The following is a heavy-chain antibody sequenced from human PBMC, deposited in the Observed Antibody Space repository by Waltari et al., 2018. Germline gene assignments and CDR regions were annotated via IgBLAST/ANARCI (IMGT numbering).Heavy chain of an antibody. CDR1: EYTLTELS. CDR3: ATPHSRRCSGGSCYKEFDY. J-gene: IGHJ4*02. Sequence: QVQLVQSGPEVKKPGASVTVSCKVSEYTLTELSMHWVRQAPGEGLEWMGGFDLEDGEIIYAQKFQGRVTMTEDTSTDTAYMELSSLRSEDTAIYYCATPHSRRCSGGSCYKEFDYWGQGTLVTVSS. CDR2: FDLEDGEI. V-gene: IGHV1-24*01. D-gene: IGHD2-15*01.